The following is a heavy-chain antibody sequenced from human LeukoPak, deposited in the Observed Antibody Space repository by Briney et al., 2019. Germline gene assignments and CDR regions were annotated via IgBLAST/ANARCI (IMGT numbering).Heavy chain of an antibody. CDR3: ARLRARTSITGGWFDP. D-gene: IGHD1-14*01. Sequence: GESLKISCKGSGYSFTTYWIGWVRQMPGKGLEWMGIIYPGDSGTRYSPSFQGQVTISADKSISTAYLQWSNLKASDTAMYYCARLRARTSITGGWFDPWGQGTLVTVSS. CDR2: IYPGDSGT. J-gene: IGHJ5*02. V-gene: IGHV5-51*01. CDR1: GYSFTTYW.